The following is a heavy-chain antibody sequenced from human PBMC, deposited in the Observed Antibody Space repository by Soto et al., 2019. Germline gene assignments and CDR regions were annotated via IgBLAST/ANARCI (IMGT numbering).Heavy chain of an antibody. D-gene: IGHD3-10*01. CDR3: ARCSMVRGVIVFDY. CDR1: GYSISSGYY. Sequence: SETLSLTCAVSGYSISSGYYWGWIRQPPGKGLEWIGSIYHSGSTYYNSSLKSRVTISVDTSKNQFSLKLSSVTAADTAVYYCARCSMVRGVIVFDYWGQGTLVTVSS. V-gene: IGHV4-38-2*01. CDR2: IYHSGST. J-gene: IGHJ4*02.